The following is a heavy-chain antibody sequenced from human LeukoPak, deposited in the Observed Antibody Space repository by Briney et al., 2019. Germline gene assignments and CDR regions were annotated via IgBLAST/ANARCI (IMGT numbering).Heavy chain of an antibody. D-gene: IGHD2-15*01. Sequence: GGSLRLSCAASGYSFTSYWIGWVRQMPGKGLEWMGIIYPGDSDTRYSPSFQGQVTISADKSISTAYLQWSSLKASDTAMYYCARHEALGYCSGGSCSNPGYWGQGILVTVSS. CDR3: ARHEALGYCSGGSCSNPGY. J-gene: IGHJ4*02. CDR1: GYSFTSYW. CDR2: IYPGDSDT. V-gene: IGHV5-51*01.